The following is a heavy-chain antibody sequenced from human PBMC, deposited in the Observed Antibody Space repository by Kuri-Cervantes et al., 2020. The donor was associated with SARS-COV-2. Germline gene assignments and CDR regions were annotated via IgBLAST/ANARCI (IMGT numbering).Heavy chain of an antibody. Sequence: GGSLRLSCTASGFTFGDYAMGWVRQAPGKGLEWVSYISSSSSTIYYADSVKGRFTISRDNAKNSLYLQMNSLRAEDTAVYYCASGTVTTHAFDIWGQGTMVTVSS. CDR3: ASGTVTTHAFDI. V-gene: IGHV3-48*01. D-gene: IGHD4-17*01. J-gene: IGHJ3*02. CDR2: ISSSSSTI. CDR1: GFTFGDYA.